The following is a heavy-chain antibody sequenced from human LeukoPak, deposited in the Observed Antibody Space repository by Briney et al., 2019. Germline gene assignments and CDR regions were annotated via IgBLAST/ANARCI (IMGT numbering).Heavy chain of an antibody. CDR2: MFTSGST. CDR3: TRDNPGMTSTDT. D-gene: IGHD1-1*01. J-gene: IGHJ4*02. Sequence: PSETLSLTCTVSGASISSGSYYWSWIRQPAGKGLEWIGRMFTSGSTDYNPSLKSRVTISVATSKNQFSLKLSSETAADTAVYYCTRDNPGMTSTDTWGQGTLVTVSS. CDR1: GASISSGSYY. V-gene: IGHV4-61*02.